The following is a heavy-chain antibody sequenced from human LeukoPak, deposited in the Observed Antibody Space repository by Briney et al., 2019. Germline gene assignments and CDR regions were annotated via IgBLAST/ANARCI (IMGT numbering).Heavy chain of an antibody. CDR1: GFTFSSYA. V-gene: IGHV3-66*01. J-gene: IGHJ6*02. D-gene: IGHD3-10*01. CDR3: ARDKVWFGGDYYYYYGMDV. Sequence: GGSLRLSCAASGFTFSSYAMSWVRQAPGKGLEWVSVIYSGGSTYYADSVKGRFTISRDNSKNTLYLQMNSLRAEDTAVYYCARDKVWFGGDYYYYYGMDVWGQGTTVTVSS. CDR2: IYSGGST.